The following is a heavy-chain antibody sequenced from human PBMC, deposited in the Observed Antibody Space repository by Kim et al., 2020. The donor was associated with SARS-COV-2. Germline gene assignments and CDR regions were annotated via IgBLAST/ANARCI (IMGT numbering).Heavy chain of an antibody. CDR1: GFTFSSYA. J-gene: IGHJ6*02. V-gene: IGHV3-23*01. Sequence: GGSLRLSCAASGFTFSSYAMSWVRQAPGKGLEWVSAISGSGGSTYYADSVKGRFTISRDNSKNTLYLQMNSLRAEDTAVYYCAKGASVTIFGVVSPKYYGMDVWGQGTTVTVSS. CDR3: AKGASVTIFGVVSPKYYGMDV. D-gene: IGHD3-3*01. CDR2: ISGSGGST.